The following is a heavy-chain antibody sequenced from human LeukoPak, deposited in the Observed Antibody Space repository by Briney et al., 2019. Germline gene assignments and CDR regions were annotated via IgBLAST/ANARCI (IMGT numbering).Heavy chain of an antibody. J-gene: IGHJ4*02. Sequence: PGGPLRLSCAASGFTFSSYSMNWVRQAPGKGLEWVSSISSSSSYIYYADSVKGRFTISRDNAKNSLYLQMNSLRAEDTAVYYCARSPLGTIAAAGNQGYWGQGTLVTVSS. V-gene: IGHV3-21*01. D-gene: IGHD6-13*01. CDR3: ARSPLGTIAAAGNQGY. CDR1: GFTFSSYS. CDR2: ISSSSSYI.